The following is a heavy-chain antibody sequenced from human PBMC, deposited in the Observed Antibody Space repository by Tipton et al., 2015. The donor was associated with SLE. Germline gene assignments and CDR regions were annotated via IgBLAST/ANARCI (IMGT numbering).Heavy chain of an antibody. Sequence: TLSLTCAVYGGSFSGYYWSWIRQPPGKGLEWVGEINHSGSTNYNPSLKSRVTISVDTSKNQFSLKLSSVTAADTAVYYCARASGSYYSTSGSYNWFDPWGQGTLVTVSS. CDR3: ARASGSYYSTSGSYNWFDP. D-gene: IGHD3-10*01. CDR2: INHSGST. J-gene: IGHJ5*02. CDR1: GGSFSGYY. V-gene: IGHV4-34*01.